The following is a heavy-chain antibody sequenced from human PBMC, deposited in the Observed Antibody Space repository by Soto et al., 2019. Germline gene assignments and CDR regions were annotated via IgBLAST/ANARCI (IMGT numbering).Heavy chain of an antibody. Sequence: ASVKVSCKASGYTFTSYGISWVRQAPGQGLEWMGWISAYNGNTNYAQKLQGRVTMTTDTSTSTAYMELRSLRSDDTAVYYCARDPPSCIAVAGTYGYFDYWGQGTLVTVSS. CDR2: ISAYNGNT. CDR3: ARDPPSCIAVAGTYGYFDY. J-gene: IGHJ4*02. D-gene: IGHD6-19*01. V-gene: IGHV1-18*01. CDR1: GYTFTSYG.